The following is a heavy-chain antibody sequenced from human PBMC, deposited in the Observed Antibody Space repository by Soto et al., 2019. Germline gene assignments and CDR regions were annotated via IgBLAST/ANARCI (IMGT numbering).Heavy chain of an antibody. CDR1: GFTFSSYS. J-gene: IGHJ4*02. D-gene: IGHD6-13*01. Sequence: GGSLRLSCAASGFTFSSYSMNWVRQAPGKGLEWVSSISSSSSYIYYADSVKGRLTISRDNSKNTLYLQMNSLRVEDTAVYYCAKDREPYSRSWPYYWGQGTLVTVSS. V-gene: IGHV3-21*01. CDR3: AKDREPYSRSWPYY. CDR2: ISSSSSYI.